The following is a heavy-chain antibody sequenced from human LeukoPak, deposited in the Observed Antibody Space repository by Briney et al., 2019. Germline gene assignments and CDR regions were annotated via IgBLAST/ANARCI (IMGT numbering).Heavy chain of an antibody. CDR1: GFTFRTSA. V-gene: IGHV3-23*01. CDR2: ISGNAHST. J-gene: IGHJ5*02. CDR3: ATDLSTPSA. Sequence: GGSLRLSCAASGFTFRTSAMSWVRQAPGKGLEWVSSISGNAHSTYYADSVKGRFTISRDNSKNTLYLQMNSLRAEDTAVYYCATDLSTPSAWGQGALVTVSS. D-gene: IGHD2-2*01.